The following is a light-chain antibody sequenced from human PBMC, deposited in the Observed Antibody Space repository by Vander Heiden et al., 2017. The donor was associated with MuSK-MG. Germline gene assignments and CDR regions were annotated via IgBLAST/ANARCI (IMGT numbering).Light chain of an antibody. CDR2: DVS. CDR1: SSDVGGYNY. Sequence: HASVSRSPGQAITISCTGTSSDVGGYNYVSWYQQHPVKAPKLMIYDVSNRPSWVSNRFSGSKAGNTASLTISVLQAEDEADYYCSSYTSSSTVVFGGGTKLPVL. CDR3: SSYTSSSTVV. V-gene: IGLV2-14*01. J-gene: IGLJ2*01.